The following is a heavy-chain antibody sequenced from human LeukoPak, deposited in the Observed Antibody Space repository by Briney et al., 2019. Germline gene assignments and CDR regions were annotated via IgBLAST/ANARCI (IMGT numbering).Heavy chain of an antibody. V-gene: IGHV3-48*03. CDR3: VRSLTIAVAGTDL. CDR2: ISSGGTTI. Sequence: PGGSQTLSCSVSGFTLKIYEMNWVRLAPGKGLEWIAYISSGGTTIFYADSVKGRFTVSRDNDKSLLYLQMNSLRADDTATYYCVRSLTIAVAGTDLWGQGTVVTVS. J-gene: IGHJ5*02. D-gene: IGHD6-19*01. CDR1: GFTLKIYE.